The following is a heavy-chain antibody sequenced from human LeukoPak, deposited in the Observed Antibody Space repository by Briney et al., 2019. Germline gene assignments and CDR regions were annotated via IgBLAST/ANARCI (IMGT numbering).Heavy chain of an antibody. CDR1: GFTVSSNY. J-gene: IGHJ6*02. Sequence: PGGSLRLSCAASGFTVSSNYMSWVRQAPGKGLEWVSVIYSGGSTYYADSVKGRFTISRDNSKNTLYLQMNSLRAEDTAVYYCAREGFPGYYYGMDVWGQGTTVTVSS. D-gene: IGHD3-3*01. V-gene: IGHV3-53*01. CDR3: AREGFPGYYYGMDV. CDR2: IYSGGST.